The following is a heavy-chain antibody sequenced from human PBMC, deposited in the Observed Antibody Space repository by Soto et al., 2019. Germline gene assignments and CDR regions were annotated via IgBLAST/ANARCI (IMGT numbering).Heavy chain of an antibody. Sequence: GGSLRLSCAASGFTFSSYAMSWVRQAPGKGLEWVSAISGSGGSTYYADSVKGRFTISRDNSKNTLYLQMNSLRAEDTAVYYCAKDKAEAYSGIVVVPAANDYWGQGTLVTVSS. D-gene: IGHD2-2*01. CDR1: GFTFSSYA. J-gene: IGHJ4*02. V-gene: IGHV3-23*01. CDR3: AKDKAEAYSGIVVVPAANDY. CDR2: ISGSGGST.